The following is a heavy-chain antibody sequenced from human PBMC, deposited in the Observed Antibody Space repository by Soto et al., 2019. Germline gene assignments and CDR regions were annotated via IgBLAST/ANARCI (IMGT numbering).Heavy chain of an antibody. CDR2: IYDSGST. D-gene: IGHD1-1*01. CDR3: AREVRMGTFDY. Sequence: SETLSLTCAVSGGSISSSSYYGGWIRQPPGKGLEWIGSIYDSGSTYYTPSLKSRVTILADTSKNQFSLKLNSVTAADTAVYYCAREVRMGTFDYWGQGALVTVS. J-gene: IGHJ4*02. CDR1: GGSISSSSYY. V-gene: IGHV4-39*07.